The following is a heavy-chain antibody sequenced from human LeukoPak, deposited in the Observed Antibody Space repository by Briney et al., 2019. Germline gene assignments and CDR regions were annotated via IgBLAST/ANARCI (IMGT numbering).Heavy chain of an antibody. CDR3: TRDPIAAAASGGDY. CDR2: IKQDGSEK. D-gene: IGHD6-13*01. V-gene: IGHV3-7*01. J-gene: IGHJ4*02. CDR1: GFTLSNFA. Sequence: GGSLRLSCAASGFTLSNFAMSWVRQTPEKGLEWVANIKQDGSEKVYVDSVKGRFTISRDNAKSSLYLQMSGLRAEDTAVYYCTRDPIAAAASGGDYWGQGTLVTVSS.